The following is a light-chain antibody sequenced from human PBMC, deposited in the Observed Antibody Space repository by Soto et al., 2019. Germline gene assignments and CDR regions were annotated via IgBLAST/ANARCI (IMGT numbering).Light chain of an antibody. Sequence: EIVLTQSPGTLSLSPGERATLSCRASQSVSSSYLAWYQQKPGQAPRLLIYGASSRATGIPDRFSGSGSGADFTLTISSLQPEDFAIYYCQQSYRTPLTFGGGTKVDIK. V-gene: IGKV3-20*01. CDR2: GAS. CDR1: QSVSSSY. J-gene: IGKJ4*01. CDR3: QQSYRTPLT.